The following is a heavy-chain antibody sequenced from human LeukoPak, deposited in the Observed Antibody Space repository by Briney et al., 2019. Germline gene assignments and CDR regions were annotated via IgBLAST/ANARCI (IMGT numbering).Heavy chain of an antibody. J-gene: IGHJ5*02. CDR3: ARVDWGTSYYYDSSGFS. CDR2: IYYSGTT. D-gene: IGHD3-22*01. CDR1: GGSISSSSYY. V-gene: IGHV4-39*07. Sequence: SETLSLTCTVSGGSISSSSYYWGWIRQPPGKGLEWIGTIYYSGTTYYNPSLRSRVTISVDTSKNQFSLRLSSVTAADTAVYYCARVDWGTSYYYDSSGFSWGQGTLVTVSS.